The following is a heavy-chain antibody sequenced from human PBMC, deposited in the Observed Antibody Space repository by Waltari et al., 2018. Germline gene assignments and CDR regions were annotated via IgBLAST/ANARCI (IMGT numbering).Heavy chain of an antibody. CDR3: ARGQGSIAVAVGTGKAFDY. CDR1: GGSFRGYY. D-gene: IGHD6-19*01. Sequence: QVQLQQWGAGLVKPSETLSLSCAGHGGSFRGYYWSGSRQPPGKGLEWIGEINHSGSTNYNPSLKSRVTISVDTSKNQFSLKLSSVTAADTAVYYCARGQGSIAVAVGTGKAFDYWGQGTLVTVSS. CDR2: INHSGST. V-gene: IGHV4-34*01. J-gene: IGHJ4*02.